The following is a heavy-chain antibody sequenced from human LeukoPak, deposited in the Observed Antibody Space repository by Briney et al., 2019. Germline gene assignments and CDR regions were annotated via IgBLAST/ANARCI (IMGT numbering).Heavy chain of an antibody. D-gene: IGHD3-22*01. CDR3: ARGIIYYDSSGPSDY. CDR1: GGTFSSYA. Sequence: ASVKVSCKASGGTFSSYAISWVRKAPGQGLEWMGGIIPIFGTANYAQKFQGRVTITADESTSTAYMELSSLRSEDTAVYYCARGIIYYDSSGPSDYWGQGTLVTVSS. CDR2: IIPIFGTA. J-gene: IGHJ4*02. V-gene: IGHV1-69*13.